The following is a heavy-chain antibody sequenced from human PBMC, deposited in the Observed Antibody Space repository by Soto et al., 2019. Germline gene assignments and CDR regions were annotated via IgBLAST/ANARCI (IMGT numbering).Heavy chain of an antibody. Sequence: EVQLVETGGGLIQPGGSLRLSCTASGFTVSSNYMTWVRQAPGKGLEWVSFIYSGGNTYYADSVKGRFTSSRDKSKNTLYLQMNSLRAEDTAVYYCAGATGRYWGQGTLVTVSS. CDR2: IYSGGNT. CDR1: GFTVSSNY. J-gene: IGHJ4*02. D-gene: IGHD1-1*01. V-gene: IGHV3-53*02. CDR3: AGATGRY.